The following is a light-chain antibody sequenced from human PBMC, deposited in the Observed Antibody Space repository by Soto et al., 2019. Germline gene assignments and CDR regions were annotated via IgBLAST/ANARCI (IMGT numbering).Light chain of an antibody. V-gene: IGKV1-5*03. CDR1: QSISRL. CDR3: QQYNSYPLT. J-gene: IGKJ5*01. Sequence: DSQMTQSPSTLSASVGDRVTITCRASQSISRLLAWYQQKPGRAPTLLIYKASTLESGVPSRFSGSGSGTEFSLTISSLQPDDFATYYCQQYNSYPLTFGQGTRLEIK. CDR2: KAS.